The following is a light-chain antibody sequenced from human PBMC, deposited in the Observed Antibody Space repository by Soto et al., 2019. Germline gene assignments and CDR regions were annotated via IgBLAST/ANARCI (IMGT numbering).Light chain of an antibody. J-gene: IGKJ5*01. CDR2: GAS. CDR1: QSVSSSF. Sequence: EIVLTQSPGTLSWSPGERATLSCRASQSVSSSFLAWYQQKVGQAPRLLIYGASSRATGIPDRFSGSGSGTDFTLNISRMEPEDFAVYYCQQYGSSPRTFGQGTRL. CDR3: QQYGSSPRT. V-gene: IGKV3-20*01.